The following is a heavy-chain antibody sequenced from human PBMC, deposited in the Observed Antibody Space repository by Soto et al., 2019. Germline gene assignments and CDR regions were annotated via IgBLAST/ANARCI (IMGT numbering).Heavy chain of an antibody. D-gene: IGHD3-10*01. CDR2: IYSGGST. CDR3: ARDRGVSPPNYYYYGMDV. J-gene: IGHJ6*02. CDR1: GFTVSSNY. V-gene: IGHV3-53*02. Sequence: EVQLVETGGGLIQPGGSLRLSCAASGFTVSSNYMSWVRQAPGKGLEWVSVIYSGGSTYYADSVKGRFTISRDNSKNTMSLQMNSPRAEDTAVYYCARDRGVSPPNYYYYGMDVWGQGTTVTVSS.